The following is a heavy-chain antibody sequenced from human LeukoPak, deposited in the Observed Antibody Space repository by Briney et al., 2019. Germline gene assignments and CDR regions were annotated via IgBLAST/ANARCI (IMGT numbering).Heavy chain of an antibody. Sequence: ASVKVSCKASGYTFTSYAMNWVRQAPGQGLEWMGWINPNSGGTNYAQKFQGRVTMTRGTSISTAYMELSRLRSDDTAVYYCARGPPSRVTALLEFDYWGQGTLVTVSS. CDR2: INPNSGGT. D-gene: IGHD2-21*02. V-gene: IGHV1-2*02. J-gene: IGHJ4*02. CDR3: ARGPPSRVTALLEFDY. CDR1: GYTFTSYA.